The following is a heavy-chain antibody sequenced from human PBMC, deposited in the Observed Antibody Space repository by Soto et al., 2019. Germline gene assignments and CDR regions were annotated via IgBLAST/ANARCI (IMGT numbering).Heavy chain of an antibody. CDR3: ARVWGGAFDI. CDR1: GGSISSYY. D-gene: IGHD3-10*01. CDR2: IYYSGST. Sequence: SETLSLTCTVSGGSISSYYWSWIRQPPGKGLEWIGYIYYSGSTNYNPSLKSRVTISVDTSKNQFSLKLSSVTAANTAVYYCARVWGGAFDIWGQGTMVTVSS. V-gene: IGHV4-59*01. J-gene: IGHJ3*02.